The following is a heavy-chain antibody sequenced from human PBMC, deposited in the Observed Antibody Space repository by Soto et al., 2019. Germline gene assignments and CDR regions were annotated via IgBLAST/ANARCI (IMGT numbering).Heavy chain of an antibody. CDR2: INPSGDT. Sequence: ASVKVSCKASGFTFSIYYMHWVRQAPGQGLEWMGIINPSGDTGLAQKFQGRVTMTKDTSTNTVYMELSSLRSEDTAIYYCARDNSVADLGWWFDPWGQGTLVTVSS. V-gene: IGHV1-46*03. J-gene: IGHJ5*02. D-gene: IGHD2-15*01. CDR1: GFTFSIYY. CDR3: ARDNSVADLGWWFDP.